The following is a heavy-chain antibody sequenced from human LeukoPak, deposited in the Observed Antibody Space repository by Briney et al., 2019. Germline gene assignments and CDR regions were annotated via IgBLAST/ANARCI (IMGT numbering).Heavy chain of an antibody. D-gene: IGHD3-3*01. Sequence: GGSLRLSCAASGFTVSSNYMSWVRQAPGKGLEWVSAISGSGGSTYYADSVKGRFTISRDNSKNTLYLQMNSLRAEDTAVYYCAKPYYDFWSGFGYFDYWGQGTLVTVSS. CDR3: AKPYYDFWSGFGYFDY. J-gene: IGHJ4*02. CDR2: ISGSGGST. V-gene: IGHV3-23*01. CDR1: GFTVSSNY.